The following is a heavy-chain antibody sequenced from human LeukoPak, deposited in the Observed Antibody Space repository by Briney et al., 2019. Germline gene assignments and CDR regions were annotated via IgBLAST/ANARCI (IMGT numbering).Heavy chain of an antibody. CDR1: GFTFSSYA. CDR2: IYYDGSNQ. J-gene: IGHJ4*02. D-gene: IGHD1-26*01. Sequence: GGSLTLSCAASGFTFSSYAMHWVRQAPGKGLEWVAVIYYDGSNQYYADSVKGRFTVSRDNAKNTLYLQMDSLRAEDTAVYYCATDRNSGKYYDYWGQGTLVTVSS. CDR3: ATDRNSGKYYDY. V-gene: IGHV3-30*04.